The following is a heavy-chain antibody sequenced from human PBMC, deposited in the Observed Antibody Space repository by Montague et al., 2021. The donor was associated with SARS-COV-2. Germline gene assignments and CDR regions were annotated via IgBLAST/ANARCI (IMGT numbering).Heavy chain of an antibody. CDR2: ISSSNYI. J-gene: IGHJ6*02. CDR1: GLTFNDYT. CDR3: AREREVSMLYYYYGMDV. Sequence: SLRLSCAASGLTFNDYTLNWVRQAPGKGLEWVSSISSSNYIYYSDSAKGRFTISRDNAKNTLYLQMDSLRAEDTAVYFCAREREVSMLYYYYGMDVWGQGTTVTVSS. V-gene: IGHV3-69-1*01. D-gene: IGHD2-8*01.